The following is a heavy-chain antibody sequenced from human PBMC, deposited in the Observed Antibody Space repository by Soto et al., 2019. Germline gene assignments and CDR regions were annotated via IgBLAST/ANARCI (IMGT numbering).Heavy chain of an antibody. Sequence: PSETLSLTCTVSGGSISSYYWSWIRQPPGKGLEWIGYIYYSGSTNYNPSLKSRVTISVDTSKNQFSLKLSSVTAEDTAVYYCARPTRYCYDSSGQSAWFDPWGQGTLVTVSS. CDR3: ARPTRYCYDSSGQSAWFDP. CDR1: GGSISSYY. J-gene: IGHJ5*02. CDR2: IYYSGST. V-gene: IGHV4-59*01. D-gene: IGHD3-22*01.